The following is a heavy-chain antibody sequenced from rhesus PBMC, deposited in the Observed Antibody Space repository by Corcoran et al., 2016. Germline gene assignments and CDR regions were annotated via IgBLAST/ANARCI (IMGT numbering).Heavy chain of an antibody. CDR3: GRSLGGEPI. Sequence: ELQLVQSGAELTRPGESLRISCNTSGSNFTSSWTSFVRHMPGKGLEWMGSIYPGDYETKNNPSFQGNVTISDEKPNSTTYLQWSSRKASDTATYYWGRSLGGEPIWGQGVQVTVS. CDR1: GSNFTSSW. V-gene: IGHV5-43*02. D-gene: IGHD1-44*01. CDR2: IYPGDYET. J-gene: IGHJ4*01.